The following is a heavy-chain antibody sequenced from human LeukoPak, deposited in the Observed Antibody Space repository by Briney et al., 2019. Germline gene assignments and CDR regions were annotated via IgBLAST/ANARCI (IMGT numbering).Heavy chain of an antibody. V-gene: IGHV3-64*01. Sequence: PVGSLRLSCAASGFTFSSYAMHWVRQAPGKGLEYVPAISSNGGSTYYANSVKGRFTISRDNSKNTLYLQMGSLRAEDMAVYYCARESFGRGAAGTLGYWGQGTLVTVSS. CDR2: ISSNGGST. J-gene: IGHJ4*02. D-gene: IGHD6-13*01. CDR1: GFTFSSYA. CDR3: ARESFGRGAAGTLGY.